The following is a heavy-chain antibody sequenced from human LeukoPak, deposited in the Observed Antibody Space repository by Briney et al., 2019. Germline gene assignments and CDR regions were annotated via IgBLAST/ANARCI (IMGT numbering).Heavy chain of an antibody. CDR2: ISSSSSYI. CDR3: AKKQYYDFWGGGDAFDI. CDR1: GFTFSSYS. Sequence: PGGSLRLSCAAFGFTFSSYSMNWVRQAPGKGLEWVSSISSSSSYIYYADSVKGRFTISRDNSKNTLYLQMNSLRAEDTAVYYCAKKQYYDFWGGGDAFDIWGQGTMVTVSS. J-gene: IGHJ3*02. D-gene: IGHD3-3*01. V-gene: IGHV3-21*04.